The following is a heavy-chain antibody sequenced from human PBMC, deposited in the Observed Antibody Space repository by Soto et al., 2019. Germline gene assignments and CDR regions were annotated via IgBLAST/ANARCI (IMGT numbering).Heavy chain of an antibody. Sequence: GGSLRLSCAASGFTFSSYWMHWVRQAPGKGLVWVSRINSDGSSTSYADSVKGRFTISRDNTKNTLYLQMNRLGAEDTAVYYCARVYYGIGDAFDIWGQGTMVTVSS. J-gene: IGHJ3*02. CDR2: INSDGSST. CDR3: ARVYYGIGDAFDI. CDR1: GFTFSSYW. D-gene: IGHD3-3*01. V-gene: IGHV3-74*01.